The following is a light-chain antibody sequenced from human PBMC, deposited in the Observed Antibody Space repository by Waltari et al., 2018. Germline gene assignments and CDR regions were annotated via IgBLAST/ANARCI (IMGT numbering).Light chain of an antibody. V-gene: IGLV2-14*03. J-gene: IGLJ3*02. Sequence: QSALTQPASVSGSPGQSITISCTGTSSDVGAYLHVSWYQQRPGKAPKLIIHNVSNRPSGVSNRFSGSKSANTASLTISGLQAEDEADYYCSSYTTSGTWVFGGGTKVTVL. CDR1: SSDVGAYLH. CDR3: SSYTTSGTWV. CDR2: NVS.